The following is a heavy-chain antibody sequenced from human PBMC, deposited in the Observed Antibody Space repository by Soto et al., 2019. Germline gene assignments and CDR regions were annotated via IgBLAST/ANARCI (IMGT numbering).Heavy chain of an antibody. CDR2: IGTSANVM. CDR1: GFSFRAYY. V-gene: IGHV3-11*01. D-gene: IGHD3-10*01. CDR3: ARQSRDYFDY. J-gene: IGHJ4*02. Sequence: VQLMESGGGLVKPGGSLRLSCAASGFSFRAYYMSWIRQAPGKGLEWISYIGTSANVMYYADSVKGRFTISRDNAKNSLYLQMNSLTVEDTAVYYCARQSRDYFDYWGQGILVTVSS.